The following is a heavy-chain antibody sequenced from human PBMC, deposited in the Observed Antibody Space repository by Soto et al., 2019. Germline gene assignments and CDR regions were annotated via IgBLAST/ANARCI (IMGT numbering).Heavy chain of an antibody. CDR2: IMPMFGVT. J-gene: IGHJ6*02. V-gene: IGHV1-69*12. D-gene: IGHD1-26*01. CDR1: GGSFKSHT. CDR3: AGESVTASMSMPWMGYHYYGLDV. Sequence: QVQLVQSGAEVKKPGSSVKVSCRASGGSFKSHTISWVRQAPGQGLEWMGGIMPMFGVTNYARKFQGRLTMTANESTTTAYMEVSSLTSEDTAVYYCAGESVTASMSMPWMGYHYYGLDVWGQGTTVIVSS.